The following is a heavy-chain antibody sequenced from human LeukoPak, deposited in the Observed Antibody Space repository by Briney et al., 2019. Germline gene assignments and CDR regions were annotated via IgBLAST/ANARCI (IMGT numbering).Heavy chain of an antibody. CDR1: GGSISSGGYS. CDR2: IYHSGST. Sequence: SETLSLTCAVSGGSISSGGYSWSWIRQPPGKGLEWIGYIYHSGSTYYNPSLKSRVTISVDTSKNQFSLKLSSVTAADTAVYYCARRDSSGFKGAFDIWGQGTMVTVSS. J-gene: IGHJ3*02. D-gene: IGHD6-19*01. V-gene: IGHV4-30-2*01. CDR3: ARRDSSGFKGAFDI.